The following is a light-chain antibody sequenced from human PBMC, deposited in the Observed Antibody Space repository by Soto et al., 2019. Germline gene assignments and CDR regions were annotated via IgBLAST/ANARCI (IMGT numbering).Light chain of an antibody. CDR2: GAS. CDR3: QQRSNWIT. V-gene: IGKV3-15*01. J-gene: IGKJ5*01. CDR1: QTVIRN. Sequence: IVMTQSPATRSVSPGERATLSCRASQTVIRNLAWYQQKPGQTPRLLIFGASTRATGIPARFSGSGSGTEFTLTISSLQPEDFAVYYCQQRSNWITFGQGTRLEIK.